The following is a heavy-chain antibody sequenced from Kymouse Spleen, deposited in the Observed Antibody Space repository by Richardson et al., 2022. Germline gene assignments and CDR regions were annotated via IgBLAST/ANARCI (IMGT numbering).Heavy chain of an antibody. D-gene: IGHD6-13*01. CDR2: ISSSGSTI. CDR1: GFTFSDYY. J-gene: IGHJ6*02. Sequence: QVQLVESGGGLVKPGGSLRLSCAASGFTFSDYYMSWIRQAPGKGLEWVSYISSSGSTIYYADSVKGRFTISRDNAKNSLYLQMNSLRAEDTAVYYCCIAAASPSYYYYYGMDVWGQGTTVTVSS. CDR3: CIAAASPSYYYYYGMDV. V-gene: IGHV3-11*01.